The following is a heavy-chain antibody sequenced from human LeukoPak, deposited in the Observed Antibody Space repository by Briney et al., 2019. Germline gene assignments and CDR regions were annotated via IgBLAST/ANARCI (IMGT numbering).Heavy chain of an antibody. V-gene: IGHV1-69*05. D-gene: IGHD5-18*01. J-gene: IGHJ4*02. CDR1: GGTFSSYA. CDR2: IIPIFGTA. Sequence: SVKVSCKASGGTFSSYAISWVRQAPGQGLEWMGGIIPIFGTANYAQKFQGRVTVTRDTSTSTVYMELSSLRSEDTAVYYCARESSGYTYGDFDYWGQGTLVTVSS. CDR3: ARESSGYTYGDFDY.